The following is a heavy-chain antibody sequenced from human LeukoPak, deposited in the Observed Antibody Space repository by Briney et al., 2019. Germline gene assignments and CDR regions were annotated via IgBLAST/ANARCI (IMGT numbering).Heavy chain of an antibody. Sequence: ASVKVSCTASGYTFTGYYMHWVRQAPGQGLEWMGWINPNGGGTNYAQKFQGRVTMTRDTSISTAYMELGRLRSDDTAVYYCARVSVYSGYDEGYWGQGTLVTVSS. V-gene: IGHV1-2*02. CDR2: INPNGGGT. J-gene: IGHJ4*02. CDR3: ARVSVYSGYDEGY. D-gene: IGHD5-12*01. CDR1: GYTFTGYY.